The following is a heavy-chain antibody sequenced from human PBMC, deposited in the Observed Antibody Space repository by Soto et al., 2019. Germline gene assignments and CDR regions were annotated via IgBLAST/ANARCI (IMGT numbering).Heavy chain of an antibody. Sequence: PGESLKISCKGSGYSFTSYWIGWVRQMPGKGLEWMGIIYPGDSDTRYSPSFQGQVTISADKSISTAYLQWSSLKASDTAMYYCARVAHTKDYYYDSSGSPARFDPWGQGTLVTVSS. CDR1: GYSFTSYW. CDR3: ARVAHTKDYYYDSSGSPARFDP. CDR2: IYPGDSDT. J-gene: IGHJ5*02. D-gene: IGHD3-22*01. V-gene: IGHV5-51*01.